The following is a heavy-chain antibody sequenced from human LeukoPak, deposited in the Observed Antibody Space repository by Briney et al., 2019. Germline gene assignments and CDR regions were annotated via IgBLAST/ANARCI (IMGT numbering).Heavy chain of an antibody. J-gene: IGHJ6*02. CDR3: ARGSQRYYYYYGMDV. Sequence: PSQTLSLTCAVSGGSISSGGYSWSWIRQPPGKGLEWIGEINHSGSTNYNPSLKSRVTISVDTSKNQFSLKLSSVTAADTAVYYCARGSQRYYYYYGMDVWGQGTTVTVSS. V-gene: IGHV4-30-2*01. CDR1: GGSISSGGYS. CDR2: INHSGST.